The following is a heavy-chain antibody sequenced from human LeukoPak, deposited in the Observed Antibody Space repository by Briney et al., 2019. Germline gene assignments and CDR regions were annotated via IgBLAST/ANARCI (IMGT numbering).Heavy chain of an antibody. Sequence: GRCLRLSCAPSGFTFSGYSMNSVRQAPRKGLWRVLYISSSDTTIYYADSVKGRFTISRDKAKNSLYLQMNSLRAEDTAVYYCARRYCSSTSCLIDYWGQGTLVTVSS. CDR1: GFTFSGYS. CDR2: ISSSDTTI. V-gene: IGHV3-48*01. CDR3: ARRYCSSTSCLIDY. D-gene: IGHD2-2*01. J-gene: IGHJ4*02.